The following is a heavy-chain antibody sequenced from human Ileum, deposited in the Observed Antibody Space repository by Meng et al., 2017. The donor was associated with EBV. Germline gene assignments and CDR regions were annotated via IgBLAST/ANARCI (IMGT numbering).Heavy chain of an antibody. J-gene: IGHJ5*02. V-gene: IGHV1-8*01. Sequence: QVQLVHAGAESKKPGASVKVSGQASGYTFINHDINWVRQAAGQGLESIGWMNSYTGNAGYAQKFRGRVTMTRDTSINTAYLEVISLTSEDTAVYYCARGSGAGGRDWFDPWGQGTLVTVSS. CDR2: MNSYTGNA. CDR3: ARGSGAGGRDWFDP. D-gene: IGHD3-16*01. CDR1: GYTFINHD.